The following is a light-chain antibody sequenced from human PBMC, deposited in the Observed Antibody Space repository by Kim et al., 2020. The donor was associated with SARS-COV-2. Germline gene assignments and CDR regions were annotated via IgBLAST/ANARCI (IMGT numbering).Light chain of an antibody. CDR2: EVS. CDR1: SSVVGSNHV. V-gene: IGLV2-23*02. Sequence: PGQTITISCCGSSSVVGSNHVVSWYQQKPAKAPKVIIYEVSKRPLGVCVRCSGSKSGNTASLTISGLQAEDEDDYHCCSYAGGYWLFGGGTQLTVL. J-gene: IGLJ2*01. CDR3: CSYAGGYWL.